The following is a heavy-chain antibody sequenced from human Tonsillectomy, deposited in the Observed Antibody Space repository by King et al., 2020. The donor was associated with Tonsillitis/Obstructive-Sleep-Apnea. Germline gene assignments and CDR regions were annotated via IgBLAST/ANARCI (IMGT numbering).Heavy chain of an antibody. CDR1: GYTFTNYG. CDR2: ISAHNGHT. Sequence: QLVQSGAEVKKPGASVKVSCKASGYTFTNYGISWVRQAPGQGLEWMAWISAHNGHTNYAQKLQGRVTMTTDTSTSTAYMELRSLRSDDTAVYYCARDSMSHYYDSSGYYTFNYWGQGNLVTVSA. V-gene: IGHV1-18*01. J-gene: IGHJ4*02. CDR3: ARDSMSHYYDSSGYYTFNY. D-gene: IGHD3-22*01.